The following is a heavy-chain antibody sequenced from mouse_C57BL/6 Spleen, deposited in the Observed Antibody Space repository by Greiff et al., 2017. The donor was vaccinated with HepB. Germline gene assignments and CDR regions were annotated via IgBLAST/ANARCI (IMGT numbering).Heavy chain of an antibody. Sequence: QVQLKQSGTELVKPGASVKLSCKASGYTFTSYWMHWVKQRPGQGLEWIGNINPSNGGTNYNEKFKSKATLTVDKSSSTAYMQLSSLTSEDSAVYYGARDYGYGDWYFDVWGTGTTVTVSS. CDR2: INPSNGGT. CDR1: GYTFTSYW. D-gene: IGHD2-2*01. J-gene: IGHJ1*03. V-gene: IGHV1-53*01. CDR3: ARDYGYGDWYFDV.